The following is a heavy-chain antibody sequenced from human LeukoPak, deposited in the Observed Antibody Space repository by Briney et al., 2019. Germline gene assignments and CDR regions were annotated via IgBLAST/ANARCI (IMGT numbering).Heavy chain of an antibody. D-gene: IGHD3-10*01. Sequence: GGSLRLSCAASGFTFSSYEMNWVRQAPGEGLEWVSYISSSGSTIYYADSVKGRFTISRDNAKNSLYLQMNSLRAEDTAVYYCASLGITMVRGTDYWGQGTLVTVSS. CDR2: ISSSGSTI. J-gene: IGHJ4*02. CDR1: GFTFSSYE. CDR3: ASLGITMVRGTDY. V-gene: IGHV3-48*03.